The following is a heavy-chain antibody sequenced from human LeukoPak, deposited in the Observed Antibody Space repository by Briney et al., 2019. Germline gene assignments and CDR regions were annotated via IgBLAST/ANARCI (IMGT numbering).Heavy chain of an antibody. V-gene: IGHV4-59*08. CDR2: IYNSRST. J-gene: IGHJ3*02. D-gene: IGHD3-9*01. Sequence: PSETLSLTCTVSGGSISSYYWTWIRQPPGKGLEWIGYIYNSRSTNYNPSLRSRVTISVDTSKNQFSLMLNSVTAADTAMYYCARRNILTEGEAFDIWGQGTMVTVSS. CDR1: GGSISSYY. CDR3: ARRNILTEGEAFDI.